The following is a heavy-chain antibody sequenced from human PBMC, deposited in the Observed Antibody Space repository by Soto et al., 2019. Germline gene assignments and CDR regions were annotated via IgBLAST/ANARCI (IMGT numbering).Heavy chain of an antibody. J-gene: IGHJ4*02. CDR3: ANVPYVDTAMVLAHALDY. CDR2: ISSSSSTI. Sequence: PGGSLRLSCAASGFTFSSYSMNWVRQAPGKGLEWVSYISSSSSTIYYADSVKGRFTISRDNSKNTLYLQMNSLRAEDTAVYYCANVPYVDTAMVLAHALDYWGQGTLVTVSS. V-gene: IGHV3-48*01. CDR1: GFTFSSYS. D-gene: IGHD5-18*01.